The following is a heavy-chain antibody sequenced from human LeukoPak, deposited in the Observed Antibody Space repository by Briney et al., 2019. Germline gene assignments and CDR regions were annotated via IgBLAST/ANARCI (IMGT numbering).Heavy chain of an antibody. Sequence: PGGSLTLSCAASGFTFSNYWMSWVRQPPGKGLEWVANMNQEGSEKEYVDFVKGRFTISRDNAKTSLYLQNGSRSAGDTAVYCCASLGRSSGRDYWGQGTLVTVSS. D-gene: IGHD6-6*01. J-gene: IGHJ4*02. CDR2: MNQEGSEK. CDR3: ASLGRSSGRDY. V-gene: IGHV3-7*01. CDR1: GFTFSNYW.